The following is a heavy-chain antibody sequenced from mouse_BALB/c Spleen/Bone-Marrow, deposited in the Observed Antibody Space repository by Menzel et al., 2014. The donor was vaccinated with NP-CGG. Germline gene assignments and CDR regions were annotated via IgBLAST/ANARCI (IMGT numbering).Heavy chain of an antibody. Sequence: EVQLQESGPGLVKPSQSLSLTCTVTGYSITSDYAWNWIRQFPRNKLEWMGYISYSGSTSYNPSLKSRISITRDTSKNQFFLQLNSVTTEDTATYYCATGTWYFDYWGQGTTLTVSS. CDR1: GYSITSDYA. D-gene: IGHD4-1*01. J-gene: IGHJ2*01. V-gene: IGHV3-2*02. CDR2: ISYSGST. CDR3: ATGTWYFDY.